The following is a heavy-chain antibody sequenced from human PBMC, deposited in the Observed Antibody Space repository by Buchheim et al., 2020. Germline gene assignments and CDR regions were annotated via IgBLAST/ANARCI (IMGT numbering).Heavy chain of an antibody. D-gene: IGHD5-18*01. CDR3: AGSYTYGYWYFDY. CDR2: ITSSSSCT. J-gene: IGHJ4*02. CDR1: GFTFSDYY. Sequence: QVQLVESGGGLVKPGGSLRLSCAASGFTFSDYYMSWIRQAPGKGLEWVSYITSSSSCTNYADSVKGRFTISRDHAKNSLYLQMNSLRAEDTAVYYCAGSYTYGYWYFDYWGQGTL. V-gene: IGHV3-11*05.